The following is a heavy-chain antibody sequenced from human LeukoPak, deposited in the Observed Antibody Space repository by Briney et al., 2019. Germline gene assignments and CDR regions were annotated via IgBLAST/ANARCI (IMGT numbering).Heavy chain of an antibody. V-gene: IGHV3-30-3*01. Sequence: GGSLRLSCAASGFLFNTYAMHWVRQAPGKGLELVAVISYDGSNESYAGSVKGRFTISRDNSKNTLYLQMISLGADDTAVYYCARDDYGMDVWGLGTAVTVSS. CDR1: GFLFNTYA. J-gene: IGHJ6*02. CDR2: ISYDGSNE. CDR3: ARDDYGMDV.